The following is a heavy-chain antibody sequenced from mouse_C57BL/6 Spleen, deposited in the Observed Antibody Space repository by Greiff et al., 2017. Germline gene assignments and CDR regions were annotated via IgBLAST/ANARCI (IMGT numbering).Heavy chain of an antibody. Sequence: QVQLQQPGAELVRPGSSVKLSCKASGYTFTSYWMDWVKQRPGQGLEWIGNIYPSDSETHYNQKFKDKATLNVDKSSSTAYMQLSSLTSEDSAVYYCARQVYDYFDYWGQGTTLTVSS. CDR2: IYPSDSET. CDR1: GYTFTSYW. CDR3: ARQVYDYFDY. V-gene: IGHV1-61*01. J-gene: IGHJ2*01. D-gene: IGHD2-4*01.